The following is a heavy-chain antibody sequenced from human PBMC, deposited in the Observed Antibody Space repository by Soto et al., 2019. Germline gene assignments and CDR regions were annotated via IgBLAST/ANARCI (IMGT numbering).Heavy chain of an antibody. V-gene: IGHV3-30-3*01. CDR3: ARDIFVRIAAARPIRKSGMAV. Sequence: KGLEWVAVISYDGSNKYYADSVKGRFTISRDKSKNTLYLQMNSLRAEDTAVYYCARDIFVRIAAARPIRKSGMAVWRNGSTVTVSS. J-gene: IGHJ6*04. CDR2: ISYDGSNK. D-gene: IGHD6-13*01.